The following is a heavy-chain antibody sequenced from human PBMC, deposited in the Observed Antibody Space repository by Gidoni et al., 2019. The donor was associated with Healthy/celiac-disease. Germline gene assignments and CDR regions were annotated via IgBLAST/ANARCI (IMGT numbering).Heavy chain of an antibody. CDR3: ARVEVYGGPFDY. CDR2: INWNGGST. D-gene: IGHD4-17*01. CDR1: GFAFDDSG. V-gene: IGHV3-20*04. Sequence: EVQLVEPGGGVVRPGGSLRPSCAAFGFAFDDSGMSLVRPAPGKGLEWVSGINWNGGSTGYADSVKGRFTISRDNAKNSLYLQMNGLRAEDTALYYCARVEVYGGPFDYWGQGTLFTVSS. J-gene: IGHJ4*02.